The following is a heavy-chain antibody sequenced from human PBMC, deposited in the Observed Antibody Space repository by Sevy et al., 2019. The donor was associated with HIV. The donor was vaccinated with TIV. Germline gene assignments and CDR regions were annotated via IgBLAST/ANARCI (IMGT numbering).Heavy chain of an antibody. Sequence: GGSLRLSCAASGFIFSTYGMHWLRQAPGKGLEWVAVIWGDGSNKFYADSVKGRFTISRDISKKMVFLQMNSLRADDTAVYYCARNAALDSWGQGTLVTVSS. V-gene: IGHV3-33*01. CDR3: ARNAALDS. J-gene: IGHJ4*02. CDR1: GFIFSTYG. CDR2: IWGDGSNK. D-gene: IGHD6-25*01.